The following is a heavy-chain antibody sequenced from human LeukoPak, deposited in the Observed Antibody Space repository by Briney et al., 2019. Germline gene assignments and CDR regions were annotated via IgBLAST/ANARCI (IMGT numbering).Heavy chain of an antibody. CDR3: ATSKLEWLFNFYY. J-gene: IGHJ4*02. V-gene: IGHV3-7*03. Sequence: PGGSLRLSCAASGFTFSSYWMSRVRQAPGKGPEWVANIRQDGNEKYYVDSVKGRFIISRDNAKNSLYLQINSLRAEDTAVYFCATSKLEWLFNFYYWGQGTLVTVSS. CDR2: IRQDGNEK. D-gene: IGHD3-3*01. CDR1: GFTFSSYW.